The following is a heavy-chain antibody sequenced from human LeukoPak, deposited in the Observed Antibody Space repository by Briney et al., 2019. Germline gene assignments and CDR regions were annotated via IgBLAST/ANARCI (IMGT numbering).Heavy chain of an antibody. J-gene: IGHJ4*02. D-gene: IGHD3-10*01. CDR2: IYHSGST. Sequence: SETLSLTCSVSGDSVSRSDSYWDWIRQPPGKGLEWIGSIYHSGSTYYNPSLKSRVTISVDTSKNQFSLKLSSVTAADTAVYYCARHTMVRGVIIGPVDYWGQGTLVTVSS. CDR3: ARHTMVRGVIIGPVDY. CDR1: GDSVSRSDSY. V-gene: IGHV4-39*01.